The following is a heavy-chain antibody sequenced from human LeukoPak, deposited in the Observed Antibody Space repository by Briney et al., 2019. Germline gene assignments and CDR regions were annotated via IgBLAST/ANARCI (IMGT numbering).Heavy chain of an antibody. J-gene: IGHJ6*01. D-gene: IGHD6-19*01. CDR2: ISSSSSYI. CDR3: VRESGWLGPLGGMDV. Sequence: GGSLRLSCAASGFTFSSYSMNWVRQAPGKGLEGVSSISSSSSYIYYADSVKVRFTISRDNAKNSLYLQMNSQADGERAGYYCVRESGWLGPLGGMDVWGQGTTVTVSS. V-gene: IGHV3-21*04. CDR1: GFTFSSYS.